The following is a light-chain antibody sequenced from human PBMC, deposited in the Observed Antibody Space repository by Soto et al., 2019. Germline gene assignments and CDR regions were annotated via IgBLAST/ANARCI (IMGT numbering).Light chain of an antibody. Sequence: QLVLTQPRSVSGSPGQSVTISCTGTSSDVGGYKYVSWYQQHPGKAPKLMIYDVSERPSGVPDRFSGSKSGNTASLTISGLHAEDEADYYCCSYAGSPYVFGTGTKLTVL. CDR1: SSDVGGYKY. J-gene: IGLJ1*01. CDR2: DVS. V-gene: IGLV2-11*01. CDR3: CSYAGSPYV.